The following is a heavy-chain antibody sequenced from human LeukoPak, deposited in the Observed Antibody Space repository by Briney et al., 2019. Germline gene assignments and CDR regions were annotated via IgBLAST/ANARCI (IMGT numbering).Heavy chain of an antibody. CDR2: ISGSGGST. J-gene: IGHJ4*02. Sequence: PGGSLGLSCAASGFTFTSNAMSWVRQAPGKGLEWVSSISGSGGSTYYADSVKGRFTISRDISKNTLYLQMNSLRAEDTAVYYCAKNRGSYLAPTYYYWGQGTLVSVSS. V-gene: IGHV3-23*01. CDR1: GFTFTSNA. D-gene: IGHD1-26*01. CDR3: AKNRGSYLAPTYYY.